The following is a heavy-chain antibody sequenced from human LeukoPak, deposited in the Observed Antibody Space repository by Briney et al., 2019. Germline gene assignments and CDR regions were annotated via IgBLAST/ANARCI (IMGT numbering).Heavy chain of an antibody. CDR2: ISYDGSNK. V-gene: IGHV3-30*03. Sequence: GRSLRLSCAASGFTFSSYGMHWVRQAPGKGLEWVAVISYDGSNKYYADSVKGRFTISRDNSKNTLYLQMNSLRAEDTAVYYCASNTRYCSGGNCYSGILGYFQHWGQGTLVTVSS. J-gene: IGHJ1*01. CDR3: ASNTRYCSGGNCYSGILGYFQH. CDR1: GFTFSSYG. D-gene: IGHD2-15*01.